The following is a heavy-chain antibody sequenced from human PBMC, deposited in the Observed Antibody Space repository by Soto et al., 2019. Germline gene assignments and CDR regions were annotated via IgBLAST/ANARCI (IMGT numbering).Heavy chain of an antibody. D-gene: IGHD6-13*01. CDR1: GFAFDDYA. Sequence: LRLSCAASGFAFDDYAMHLVRRAPLKGLEWVSGISWNSGSIGYADSVKGRFTISRDNAKNSLYLQMNSLRAEDTALYYCAKDTGIAAAGSYYFDYWGQGTLVTVSS. CDR3: AKDTGIAAAGSYYFDY. CDR2: ISWNSGSI. J-gene: IGHJ4*02. V-gene: IGHV3-9*01.